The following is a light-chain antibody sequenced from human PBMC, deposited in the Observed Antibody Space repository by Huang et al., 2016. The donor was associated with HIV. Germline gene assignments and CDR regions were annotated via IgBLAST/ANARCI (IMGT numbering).Light chain of an antibody. CDR2: GAS. CDR1: EGIGNY. Sequence: IPLTQSPSSLSASVGDRVTITCRVREGIGNYLAWYQQKPGKAPKLLVYGASTLQNGVPSRFSGTGSGTHFTLTISSLQPEDFATYYCQQLSTYPRTFGQGTKVEIK. CDR3: QQLSTYPRT. J-gene: IGKJ1*01. V-gene: IGKV1-9*01.